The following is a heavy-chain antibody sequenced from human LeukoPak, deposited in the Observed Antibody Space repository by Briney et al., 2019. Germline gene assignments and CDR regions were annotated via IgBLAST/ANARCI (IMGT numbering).Heavy chain of an antibody. CDR2: IYYSGST. V-gene: IGHV4-59*01. J-gene: IGHJ4*02. Sequence: SETLSLTCTVSGGSISSYYWSWIRQPPGKGLEWIGYIYYSGSTNYNPSLKSRVTISVDTSKNQFSLKLSSVTAADTAVYYCARTIAVAGDPTYYFDYWGQGTLVTASS. CDR1: GGSISSYY. CDR3: ARTIAVAGDPTYYFDY. D-gene: IGHD6-19*01.